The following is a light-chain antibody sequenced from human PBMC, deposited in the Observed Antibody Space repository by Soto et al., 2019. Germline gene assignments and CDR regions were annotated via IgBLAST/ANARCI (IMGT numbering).Light chain of an antibody. CDR1: QSVSSSY. Sequence: EIVLTQSPGTLSLSPGERATLSCRASQSVSSSYLAWYQQKPGQAPRLLIYGASSSATGIPDRFSGSGCGTDFPLTISSVETEDVAVYYCQQYGSSFTFGPGTKVYIK. CDR2: GAS. V-gene: IGKV3-20*01. J-gene: IGKJ3*01. CDR3: QQYGSSFT.